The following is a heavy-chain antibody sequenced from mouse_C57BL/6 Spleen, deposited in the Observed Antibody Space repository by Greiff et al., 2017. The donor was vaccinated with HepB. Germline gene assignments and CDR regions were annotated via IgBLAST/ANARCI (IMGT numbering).Heavy chain of an antibody. Sequence: EVQLQQSGPELVKPGASVKMSCKASGYTFTDYNMHWVKQSHGKSLEWIGYINPNNGGTSYNQKFKGKATLTVNKSSSTAYMELRSLTSEDSAVYYCGGPSYYDYYWFAYWGPGTLVTVSA. D-gene: IGHD2-4*01. J-gene: IGHJ3*01. CDR2: INPNNGGT. CDR3: GGPSYYDYYWFAY. CDR1: GYTFTDYN. V-gene: IGHV1-22*01.